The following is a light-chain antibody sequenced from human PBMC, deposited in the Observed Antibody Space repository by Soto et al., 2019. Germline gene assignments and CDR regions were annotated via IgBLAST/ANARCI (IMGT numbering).Light chain of an antibody. V-gene: IGKV1-5*01. CDR2: DVS. J-gene: IGKJ1*01. CDR1: QSINNW. Sequence: IQMTQSPSTLSASIGHRLTITCRASQSINNWLAWYQQKPGKAPNLIIYDVSNLGSGVPSRFSGSGSGTEFTLTISSLQTDDFATYYCQHYNSYSEAFGQGTKVDI. CDR3: QHYNSYSEA.